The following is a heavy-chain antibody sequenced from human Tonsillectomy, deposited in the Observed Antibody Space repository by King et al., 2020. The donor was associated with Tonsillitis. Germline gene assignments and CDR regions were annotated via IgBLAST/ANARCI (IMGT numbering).Heavy chain of an antibody. CDR3: ARVLLVGYCSGGSCYYYGMDV. CDR2: IIPIFGTA. J-gene: IGHJ6*02. V-gene: IGHV1-69*01. Sequence: QLVQSGAEVKKPGSSVKVSCKASGGTFSSYAISWVRQAPGQGLEWMGGIIPIFGTANSAQKLQGRVTITADEATSTAYMELSSLRSEDTAVYYWARVLLVGYCSGGSCYYYGMDVWGQGTTVTVSS. CDR1: GGTFSSYA. D-gene: IGHD2-15*01.